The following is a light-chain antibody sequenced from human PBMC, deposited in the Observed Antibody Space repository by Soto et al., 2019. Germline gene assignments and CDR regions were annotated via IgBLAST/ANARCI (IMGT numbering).Light chain of an antibody. CDR2: EVT. Sequence: QSALTQPPSASGSPGQSVTISCTGTSSDVGGYNYVSWYQQHPGKAAKLMIYEVTKRPSGVPDRFSGSKSGNTASLTVSGLQAEDEADYFSSSFAGTLFYVFGTRTKGTVL. J-gene: IGLJ1*01. V-gene: IGLV2-8*01. CDR3: SSFAGTLFYV. CDR1: SSDVGGYNY.